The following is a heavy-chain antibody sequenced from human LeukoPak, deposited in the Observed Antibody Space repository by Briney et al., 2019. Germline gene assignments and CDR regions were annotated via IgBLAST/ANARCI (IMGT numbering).Heavy chain of an antibody. CDR2: ISWNSGSI. V-gene: IGHV3-9*01. CDR3: AKLHVAGSSRGDFDY. J-gene: IGHJ4*02. D-gene: IGHD6-13*01. CDR1: GFTFSSYS. Sequence: PGGSLRLSCAASGFTFSSYSMNWVRQAPGKGLEWVSGISWNSGSIGYADSVKGRFTISRDNAKNSLYLQMNSLRAEDTALYYCAKLHVAGSSRGDFDYWGQRTLVTVSS.